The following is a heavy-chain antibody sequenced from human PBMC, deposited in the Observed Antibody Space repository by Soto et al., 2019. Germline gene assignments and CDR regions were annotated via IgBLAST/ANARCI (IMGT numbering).Heavy chain of an antibody. CDR1: GFAFTSSS. CDR3: AAVTTGYLYYYYGMDV. Sequence: GASVKVPCKASGFAFTSSSVQWVRQARGQRLGWIGWIVVGSGNTNYAQKFQERVTITRDMSTSTAYMELSSLRSEDTAVYYCAAVTTGYLYYYYGMDVWGQGTTVTVS. D-gene: IGHD3-9*01. J-gene: IGHJ6*02. V-gene: IGHV1-58*01. CDR2: IVVGSGNT.